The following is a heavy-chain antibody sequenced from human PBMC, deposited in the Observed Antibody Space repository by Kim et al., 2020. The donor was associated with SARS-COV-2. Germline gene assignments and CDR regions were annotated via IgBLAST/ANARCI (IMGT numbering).Heavy chain of an antibody. J-gene: IGHJ4*02. CDR3: ARGVVVVPAAILSQDWDY. CDR2: ISYDGSNK. CDR1: GFTFSSYG. D-gene: IGHD2-2*01. Sequence: GGSLRLSCAASGFTFSSYGMHWVRQAPGKGLEWVAVISYDGSNKYYADSVKGRFTISRDNSKNTLYLQMNSLRAEDTAVYYCARGVVVVPAAILSQDWDYWGQGTLVTVSS. V-gene: IGHV3-33*05.